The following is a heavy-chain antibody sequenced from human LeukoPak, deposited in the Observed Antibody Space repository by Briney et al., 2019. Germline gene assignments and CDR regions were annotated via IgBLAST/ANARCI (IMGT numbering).Heavy chain of an antibody. J-gene: IGHJ6*03. CDR3: ARGACSGGSCYSSYYYYYYMDV. Sequence: ASVKVSCKASGYTFTGYYMHWVRQAPGQGLEWMGWMNPNSGNTGYAQKFQGRVTITRNTSISTAYMELSSLRSEDTAVYYCARGACSGGSCYSSYYYYYYMDVWGKGTTVTVSS. V-gene: IGHV1-8*03. CDR2: MNPNSGNT. D-gene: IGHD2-15*01. CDR1: GYTFTGYY.